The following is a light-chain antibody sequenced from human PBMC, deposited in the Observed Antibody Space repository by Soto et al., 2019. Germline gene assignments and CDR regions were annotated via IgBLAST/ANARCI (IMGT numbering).Light chain of an antibody. J-gene: IGKJ1*01. CDR2: GAS. V-gene: IGKV3-15*01. Sequence: EIVMTQSPATLSVSPGERATLSCRASQSVSSNLAWYQQKPGQAPRLLIYGASTRATGIPARFSGSGSGTEFTLTISSLQSEDFAVYYCQQYNNGWTSGQGTKGE. CDR3: QQYNNGWT. CDR1: QSVSSN.